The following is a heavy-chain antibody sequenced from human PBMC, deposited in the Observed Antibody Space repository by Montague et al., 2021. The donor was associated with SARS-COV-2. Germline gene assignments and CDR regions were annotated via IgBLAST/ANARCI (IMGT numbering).Heavy chain of an antibody. CDR1: GRSVRSYY. D-gene: IGHD4-17*01. V-gene: IGHV4-59*02. CDR2: IYDSGST. CDR3: ARENTVTTFGGPYYIDS. Sequence: SETLSLTCIVSGRSVRSYYWSWIRQPPGEGLEWIGYIYDSGSTNYNPSLKSRVTISVDTSENQFSLKLSSVTAADTAVYYCARENTVTTFGGPYYIDSWGQGTLVTVSA. J-gene: IGHJ4*02.